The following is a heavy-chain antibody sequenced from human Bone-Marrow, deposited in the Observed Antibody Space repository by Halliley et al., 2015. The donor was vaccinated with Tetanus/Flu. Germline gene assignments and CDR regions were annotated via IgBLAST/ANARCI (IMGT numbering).Heavy chain of an antibody. D-gene: IGHD3-22*01. CDR3: ARVRYYYHSIGYYTQYFDY. J-gene: IGHJ4*02. V-gene: IGHV3-48*03. Sequence: SLRLSCAASGFTLSSYDMTWVRQAPGKGLEWISYISWSGSTIHYADSVKGRFTISRDNAKNSLYLQMSSLRGEETAVYYCARVRYYYHSIGYYTQYFDYWGQGTLVAFSS. CDR1: GFTLSSYD. CDR2: ISWSGSTI.